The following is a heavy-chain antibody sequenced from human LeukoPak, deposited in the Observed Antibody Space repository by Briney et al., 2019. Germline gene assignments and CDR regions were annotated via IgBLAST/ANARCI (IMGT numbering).Heavy chain of an antibody. Sequence: PGGSLRLSCAASGFTFSSYSMNWVRQAPGKGLEWVSSISSNSKYIFYADSVKGRFTISGDNAKDSLYLQMNSLGAEDTAVYYCARSMVRSYMDVWGKGTTVIVSS. CDR2: ISSNSKYI. V-gene: IGHV3-21*01. J-gene: IGHJ6*03. D-gene: IGHD3-10*01. CDR1: GFTFSSYS. CDR3: ARSMVRSYMDV.